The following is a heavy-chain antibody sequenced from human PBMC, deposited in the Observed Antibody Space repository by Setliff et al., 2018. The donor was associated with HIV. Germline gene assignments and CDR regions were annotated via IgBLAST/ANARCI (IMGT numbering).Heavy chain of an antibody. CDR2: TYYRSKWLD. CDR3: ARGLIPFYFDY. V-gene: IGHV6-1*01. J-gene: IGHJ4*02. CDR1: GDSVSSKNAT. Sequence: SQTLSLTCAISGDSVSSKNATWNWIRQSPSRGLEWLGRTYYRSKWLDDYALSVKSRITVNPDASKNQFSLQLNTVTPEDTAIYYCARGLIPFYFDYWAREPWSPSPQ.